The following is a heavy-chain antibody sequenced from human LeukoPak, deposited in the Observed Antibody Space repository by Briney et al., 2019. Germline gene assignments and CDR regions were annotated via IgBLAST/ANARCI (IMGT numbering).Heavy chain of an antibody. D-gene: IGHD6-6*01. J-gene: IGHJ6*02. CDR2: INHSGST. CDR1: GGSFSGYY. V-gene: IGHV4-34*01. Sequence: KTSETLSLTCAVYGGSFSGYYWSWIRQPPGKGLEWIGEINHSGSTNYNPSLKSRVTISVDTSKNQFSLKLSSVTGADTAVYYCARKRSYSSSSKANMDVWGQGNTVTVSS. CDR3: ARKRSYSSSSKANMDV.